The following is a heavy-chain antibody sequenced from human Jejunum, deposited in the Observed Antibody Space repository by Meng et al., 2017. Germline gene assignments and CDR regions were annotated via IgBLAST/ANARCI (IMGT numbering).Heavy chain of an antibody. D-gene: IGHD3-16*02. CDR3: ARGVYPFFFDT. V-gene: IGHV1-2*05. CDR2: INPDGSGT. CDR1: GYTFTGYS. J-gene: IGHJ4*02. Sequence: QVPLVQSGAEVKKPGASARVSCQASGYTFTGYSIHWARQAPGQGLEWMGRINPDGSGTMYAQKFQGRVTMSRDTSISTVYMDLSRLTSDDTGLYYCARGVYPFFFDTWGQGTLVTVSS.